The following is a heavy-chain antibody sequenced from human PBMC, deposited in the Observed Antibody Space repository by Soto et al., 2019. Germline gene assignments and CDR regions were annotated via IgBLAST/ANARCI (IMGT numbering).Heavy chain of an antibody. V-gene: IGHV1-58*01. Sequence: SVKVSCKASGFTFTSSAVQWVRQARGQRLEWIGWIVVGSGNTNYAQKFQERVTITRDMSTSTAYMELSSLRSEDTAVYYCAAGPSSWGSFDYWGQGTLVTVSS. CDR3: AAGPSSWGSFDY. D-gene: IGHD6-13*01. CDR1: GFTFTSSA. J-gene: IGHJ4*02. CDR2: IVVGSGNT.